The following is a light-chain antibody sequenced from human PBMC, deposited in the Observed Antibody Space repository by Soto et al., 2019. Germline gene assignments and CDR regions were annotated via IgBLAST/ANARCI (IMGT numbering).Light chain of an antibody. CDR3: QQRTDWPTIT. CDR2: DAS. Sequence: EIVMTQSPATLSVSPGERATLSCRASQSVSSNLAWYQQKPGQAPRLLIYDASTRATGIPARFSGSGSGTEFTLTISSLQSEDFAVYYCQQRTDWPTITFGQGTRLDIK. CDR1: QSVSSN. J-gene: IGKJ5*01. V-gene: IGKV3-15*01.